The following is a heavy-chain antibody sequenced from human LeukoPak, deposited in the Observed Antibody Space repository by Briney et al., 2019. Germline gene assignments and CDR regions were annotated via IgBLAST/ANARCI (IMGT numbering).Heavy chain of an antibody. CDR1: GGSISGYY. V-gene: IGHV4-59*01. Sequence: SETLSLTCTVSGGSISGYYWSWLRQPPGKGLEWIGYIYYSGSTNYNPSLKSRVTISLDTSKNQFSLKLSSVTAADTAVYYCARAGPGYCSGSSCFDYWGQGTLVTVSS. CDR3: ARAGPGYCSGSSCFDY. CDR2: IYYSGST. J-gene: IGHJ4*02. D-gene: IGHD2-15*01.